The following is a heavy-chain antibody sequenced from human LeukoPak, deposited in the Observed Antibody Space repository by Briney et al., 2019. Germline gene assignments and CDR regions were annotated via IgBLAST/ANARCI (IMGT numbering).Heavy chain of an antibody. CDR1: GGSISSSSYY. V-gene: IGHV4-39*07. Sequence: PSETLSLTCTVSGGSISSSSYYWGWIRQPPGKGLEWIGSIYYSGSTYYNPSLKSRVTISVDTSKNQFSLKLSSVTAADTAVYYCARGRGHFDYWGQGTLVTVSS. J-gene: IGHJ4*02. D-gene: IGHD3-10*01. CDR2: IYYSGST. CDR3: ARGRGHFDY.